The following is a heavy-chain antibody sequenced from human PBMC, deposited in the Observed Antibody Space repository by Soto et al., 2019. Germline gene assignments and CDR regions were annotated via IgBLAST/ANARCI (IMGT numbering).Heavy chain of an antibody. D-gene: IGHD5-12*01. CDR2: ISSSSSYI. Sequence: GGSLRLSCAASGFTFSSYSMNWVRQAPGKGLEWVSSISSSSSYIYYADSAKGRFTISRDNAKNSLYLQMNSLRAEDTAVYYCARAAVVATIRGGFDPWGQGTLVTVSS. CDR3: ARAAVVATIRGGFDP. V-gene: IGHV3-21*01. CDR1: GFTFSSYS. J-gene: IGHJ5*02.